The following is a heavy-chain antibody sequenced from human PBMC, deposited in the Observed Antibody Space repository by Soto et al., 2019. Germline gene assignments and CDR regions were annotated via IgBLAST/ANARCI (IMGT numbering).Heavy chain of an antibody. CDR1: GFTFSSYA. CDR2: ISYDGSNK. V-gene: IGHV3-30-3*01. J-gene: IGHJ3*02. CDR3: AREDHDILTGYLPVGAFDI. D-gene: IGHD3-9*01. Sequence: QVQLVESGGGVVQPGRSLRLSCAASGFTFSSYAMHWVRQAPGKGLEWVAVISYDGSNKYYADSVKGRFTISRDNSKNTLYLQMNSLRAEDTAVYYCAREDHDILTGYLPVGAFDIWGQGTMVTVSS.